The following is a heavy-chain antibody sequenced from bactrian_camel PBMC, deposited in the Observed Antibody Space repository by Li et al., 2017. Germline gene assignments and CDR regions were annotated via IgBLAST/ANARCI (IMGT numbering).Heavy chain of an antibody. CDR1: GFWSC. J-gene: IGHJ6*01. Sequence: HVQLVESGGGSVQTGGSLRLSCAASGFWSCMGWFRQAPGKERERVANINIEDITNYADSVKGRFTISKDNAKNTVYLQVNSLKPEDTAMYSCGAGKFGGGCRTNARDFGSWGQGTQVTVS. CDR2: INIEDIT. V-gene: IGHV3S53*01. CDR3: GAGKFGGGCRTNARDFGS. D-gene: IGHD7*01.